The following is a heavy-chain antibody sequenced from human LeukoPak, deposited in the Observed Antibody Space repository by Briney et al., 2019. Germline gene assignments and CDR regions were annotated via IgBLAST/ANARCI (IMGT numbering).Heavy chain of an antibody. CDR3: ALGYCSSISCFGFDY. V-gene: IGHV3-23*01. Sequence: GGSLRLSCAASGFTFSSYAMSWVRQAPGKGLEWVSAISGSGGSTYYADSVKGRFTISRDNSKNTLYLQMNSLRAEDTAVYYCALGYCSSISCFGFDYWGQGTLVTVSS. D-gene: IGHD2-2*01. J-gene: IGHJ4*02. CDR2: ISGSGGST. CDR1: GFTFSSYA.